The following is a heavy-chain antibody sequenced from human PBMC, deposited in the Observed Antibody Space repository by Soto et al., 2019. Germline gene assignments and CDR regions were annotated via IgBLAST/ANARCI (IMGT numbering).Heavy chain of an antibody. V-gene: IGHV3-23*01. CDR1: GFTFSGYA. CDR2: ISESGAAT. CDR3: VKMQGGGIIDFEF. D-gene: IGHD3-10*01. Sequence: SGGSLRLSCAASGFTFSGYAINWGRQAPGKGLEWVSGISESGAATYYADSLKGRFNTSRDNSKNTLYLQVSSLRAEDTALYYCVKMQGGGIIDFEFRDTRTIVTLS. J-gene: IGHJ4*02.